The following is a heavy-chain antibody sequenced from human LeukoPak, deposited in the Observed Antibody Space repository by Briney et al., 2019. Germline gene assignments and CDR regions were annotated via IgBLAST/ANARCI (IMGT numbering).Heavy chain of an antibody. D-gene: IGHD6-19*01. CDR2: INPNSGGT. J-gene: IGHJ4*02. V-gene: IGHV1-2*02. CDR3: ARDHSSGWYGDY. Sequence: ASVKVSCKASGYTFTGYYVHWVRQAPGQGLEWMGWINPNSGGTNYAQKFQGRVTMTRDTSISTAYMELSRLRSDDTAVYYCARDHSSGWYGDYWGQGTLVTVSS. CDR1: GYTFTGYY.